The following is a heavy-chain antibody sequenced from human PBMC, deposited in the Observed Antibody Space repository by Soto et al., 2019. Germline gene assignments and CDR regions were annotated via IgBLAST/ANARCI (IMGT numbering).Heavy chain of an antibody. J-gene: IGHJ4*02. V-gene: IGHV3-23*01. D-gene: IGHD3-3*01. CDR2: ISGSGGST. CDR3: AKDHYDFWSGYSPFDY. Sequence: GGSLRLSCAASGFTFSSYAMSWVRQAPGKGLEWVSAISGSGGSTYYADSVKGRFTISRDNSKNTLYLQMNSLRAEDTAVYYCAKDHYDFWSGYSPFDYWGQGTLVTVSS. CDR1: GFTFSSYA.